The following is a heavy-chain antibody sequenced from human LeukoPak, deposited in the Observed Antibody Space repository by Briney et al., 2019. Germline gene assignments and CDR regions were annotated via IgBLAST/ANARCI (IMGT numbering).Heavy chain of an antibody. CDR3: ARAGYGDYPRSFYYYGMDV. V-gene: IGHV4-4*07. J-gene: IGHJ6*02. CDR1: GGSISSYY. D-gene: IGHD4-17*01. CDR2: IYTSGST. Sequence: SETLFLTCTVSGGSISSYYWSWIRQPAGKGLEWIGRIYTSGSTNYNPSLKSRVTMSVDTSKNQFSLKLSSVTAADTAVYYCARAGYGDYPRSFYYYGMDVWGQGTTVTVSS.